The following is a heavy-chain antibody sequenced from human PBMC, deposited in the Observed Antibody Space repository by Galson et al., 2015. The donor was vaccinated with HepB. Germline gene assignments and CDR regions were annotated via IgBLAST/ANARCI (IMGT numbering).Heavy chain of an antibody. CDR1: GFTFSSYA. CDR2: INSDGSST. V-gene: IGHV3-74*01. J-gene: IGHJ4*02. CDR3: ARGGIGYSGYDDY. Sequence: SLRLSCAASGFTFSSYAMSWVRQAPGKGLEWVSRINSDGSSTSYADSVKGRFTISRDNAKNTLYLQMNSLRAEDTAVYYCARGGIGYSGYDDYWGQGTLVTVSS. D-gene: IGHD5-12*01.